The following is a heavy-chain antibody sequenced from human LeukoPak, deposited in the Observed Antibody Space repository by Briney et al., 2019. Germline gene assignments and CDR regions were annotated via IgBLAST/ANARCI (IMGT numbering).Heavy chain of an antibody. CDR3: ASRRDGYNWLDY. D-gene: IGHD5-24*01. V-gene: IGHV3-21*01. J-gene: IGHJ4*02. Sequence: PGGSLRLSCAASGFTFITYSMNWVRQAPGKGLEWVSSISSSSSYITYADSVKGRFTTSRDNAKNSLYLQMNSLRAEDTAVYYCASRRDGYNWLDYWGQGTLVTVSS. CDR2: ISSSSSYI. CDR1: GFTFITYS.